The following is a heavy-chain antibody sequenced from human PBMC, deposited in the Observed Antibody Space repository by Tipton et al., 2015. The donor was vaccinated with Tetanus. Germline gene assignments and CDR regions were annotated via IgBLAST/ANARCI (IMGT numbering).Heavy chain of an antibody. Sequence: GLVKPSETLSLTCSVTGASISSYYWSWIRQPRGKGLEWLGYIHDSETTKYNPSLKSRGTISVDTSKNQVSLKLTSVTAADTAIYYCARRGYSGYSALDYWGQGLLVTVSS. CDR3: ARRGYSGYSALDY. CDR1: GASISSYY. V-gene: IGHV4-59*08. D-gene: IGHD5-12*01. J-gene: IGHJ4*02. CDR2: IHDSETT.